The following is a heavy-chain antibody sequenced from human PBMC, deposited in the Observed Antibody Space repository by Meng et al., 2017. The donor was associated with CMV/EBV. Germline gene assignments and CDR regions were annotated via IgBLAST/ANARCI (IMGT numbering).Heavy chain of an antibody. CDR2: IYYSGST. CDR3: ARSIAARPYRYNWFDP. V-gene: IGHV4-39*07. CDR1: GGSISSSSYY. D-gene: IGHD6-6*01. Sequence: LRVQESAQVLGNPSETLSLPCTVSGGSISSSSYYWGWIRHPPGKGLEWIGSIYYSGSTYYNPSLKSRVTISVDTSKNQFSLKLSSVTAADTAVYYCARSIAARPYRYNWFDPWGQGTLVTVSS. J-gene: IGHJ5*02.